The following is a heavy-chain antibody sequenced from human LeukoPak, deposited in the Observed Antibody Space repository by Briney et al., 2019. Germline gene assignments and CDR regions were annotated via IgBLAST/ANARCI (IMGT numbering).Heavy chain of an antibody. CDR1: GFTFSSYG. CDR3: ASRAEEYYHDSSGYSDP. D-gene: IGHD3-22*01. J-gene: IGHJ5*02. CDR2: ISNDGSNK. Sequence: QTGGSLRLSCAASGFTFSSYGMHWVRQAPGKGLEWVAVISNDGSNKHYGDFVKGRFTISRDNSKNTLYLQMNSLRAEDTAVYYCASRAEEYYHDSSGYSDPWGQGTLVTVSS. V-gene: IGHV3-30*03.